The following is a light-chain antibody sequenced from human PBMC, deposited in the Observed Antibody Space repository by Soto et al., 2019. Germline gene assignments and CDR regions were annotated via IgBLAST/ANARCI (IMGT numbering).Light chain of an antibody. CDR2: GAS. CDR3: QQRNNFIT. CDR1: QSVSSN. J-gene: IGKJ5*01. V-gene: IGKV3-15*01. Sequence: HSPVARSASREGRSILVGRASQSVSSNLAWYQQKPGQAPSLLIYGASTRSTCVPAGVSRSGSGAYATLTISSLKSEDFAVYYCQQRNNFITIGQGTRLEIK.